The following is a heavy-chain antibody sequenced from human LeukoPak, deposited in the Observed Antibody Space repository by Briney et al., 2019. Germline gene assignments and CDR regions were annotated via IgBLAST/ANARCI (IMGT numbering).Heavy chain of an antibody. CDR2: IIPIFGTA. CDR3: ARAPSRHTIFGVVIIPAPTDYYMDV. V-gene: IGHV1-69*05. Sequence: SVKVSCKASGGTFSSYAISWVRQAPGQGLEWMGGIIPIFGTANYAQKFQGRVTITRNTSISTAYMELSSLRSEDTAVYYCARAPSRHTIFGVVIIPAPTDYYMDVWGKGTTVTVSS. J-gene: IGHJ6*03. D-gene: IGHD3-3*01. CDR1: GGTFSSYA.